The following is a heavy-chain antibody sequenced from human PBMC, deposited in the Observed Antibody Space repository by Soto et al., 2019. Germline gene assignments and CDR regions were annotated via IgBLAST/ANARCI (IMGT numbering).Heavy chain of an antibody. D-gene: IGHD3-22*01. J-gene: IGHJ3*02. CDR2: TSYDGNNK. Sequence: QVQLVESGGGVVQPGRSLRLSCAASGFTFNNYDMHWVRQSPGKGLEWVAVTSYDGNNKYYADSVKGRFTISRDNSKNTLAPEMNRLRPWDTGVYYCGKVLSVIVADSFDIWGQGTMVTVSS. CDR1: GFTFNNYD. V-gene: IGHV3-30*18. CDR3: GKVLSVIVADSFDI.